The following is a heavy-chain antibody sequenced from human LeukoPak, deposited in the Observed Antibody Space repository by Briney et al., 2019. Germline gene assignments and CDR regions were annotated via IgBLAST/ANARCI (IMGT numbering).Heavy chain of an antibody. D-gene: IGHD3-22*01. J-gene: IGHJ4*02. Sequence: AAVKVSCKASGYTFTSYGISWVRQAPGQGLEWMGWISAYNGNTNYAQTFQGRGTITADKSTSTAYMELSSLRSEDTSVYYCARGKYYYDSSGYIFDYWGQGTLVTVSS. V-gene: IGHV1-18*01. CDR2: ISAYNGNT. CDR1: GYTFTSYG. CDR3: ARGKYYYDSSGYIFDY.